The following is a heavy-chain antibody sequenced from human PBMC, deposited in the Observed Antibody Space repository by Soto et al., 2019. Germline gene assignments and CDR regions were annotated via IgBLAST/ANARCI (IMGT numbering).Heavy chain of an antibody. CDR3: AIRSRQVGVGVRGESYYGMDV. Sequence: GGSLRLSCAASGFTFDDYAMHWVRQAPGKGLEWVSGISWNSGSIGYADSVKGRFTISRDNAKNSLYLQMNSLRAEDTALYYCAIRSRQVGVGVRGESYYGMDVWGQGTTVTVSS. CDR2: ISWNSGSI. J-gene: IGHJ6*02. V-gene: IGHV3-9*01. CDR1: GFTFDDYA. D-gene: IGHD2-15*01.